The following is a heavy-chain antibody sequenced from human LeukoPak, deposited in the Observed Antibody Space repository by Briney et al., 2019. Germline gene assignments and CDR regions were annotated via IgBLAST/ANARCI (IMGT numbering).Heavy chain of an antibody. CDR1: GFSFSTIY. V-gene: IGHV3-7*03. CDR2: INVDGTAE. D-gene: IGHD1-26*01. Sequence: PGGSLRLSCAASGFSFSTIYMSWVRQTPGQGLEWVANINVDGTAEYYVDSVEGRFTISRDNAKNSLYLQMNSLRAEDTAVYYCARDPYRFAFDIWGQGTVVLVSS. CDR3: ARDPYRFAFDI. J-gene: IGHJ3*02.